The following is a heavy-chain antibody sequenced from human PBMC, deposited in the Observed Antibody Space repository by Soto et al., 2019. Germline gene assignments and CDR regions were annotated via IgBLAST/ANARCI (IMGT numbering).Heavy chain of an antibody. D-gene: IGHD6-6*01. Sequence: SETLSLTCAVSGYSIRSGYFWGWTRQPPGKGLEWIGSMYHSGITYYNLSLKSRVTISVDTSKNQLSLKLSSATAADTAVYYCARSMYSTSAQLYYGMDVWGQGTTVTVSS. J-gene: IGHJ6*02. CDR1: GYSIRSGYF. CDR3: ARSMYSTSAQLYYGMDV. V-gene: IGHV4-38-2*01. CDR2: MYHSGIT.